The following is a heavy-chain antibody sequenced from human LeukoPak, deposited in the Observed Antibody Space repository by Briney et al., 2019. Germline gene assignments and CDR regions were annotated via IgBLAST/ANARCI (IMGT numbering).Heavy chain of an antibody. CDR1: EYTFTSYA. J-gene: IGHJ4*02. Sequence: ASVKVSCKASEYTFTSYAINWVRQAPGQGLEWMGWINTNTGNPTYARGFTGRFVFSLDTSVNTAYLEISSLKGEDSAVYYCARGAGRWYDYWGQGTLVTVSS. CDR3: ARGAGRWYDY. V-gene: IGHV7-4-1*02. D-gene: IGHD6-13*01. CDR2: INTNTGNP.